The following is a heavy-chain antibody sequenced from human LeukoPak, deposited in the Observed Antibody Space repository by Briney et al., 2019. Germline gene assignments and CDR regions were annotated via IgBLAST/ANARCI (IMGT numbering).Heavy chain of an antibody. V-gene: IGHV3-30*02. D-gene: IGHD6-6*01. CDR2: I. J-gene: IGHJ4*02. Sequence: AGGSLRLSCAASGFTFSSYGMHWVRQAPGKGLEWVAFIRFTISRDNSKNTLYLQMNSLRAEDTAVYYCAKDLARRQTTNAGNFDYWGQGTLVTVSS. CDR3: AKDLARRQTTNAGNFDY. CDR1: GFTFSSYG.